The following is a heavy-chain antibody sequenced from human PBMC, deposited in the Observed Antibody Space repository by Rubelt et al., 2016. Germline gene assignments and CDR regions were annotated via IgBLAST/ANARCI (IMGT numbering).Heavy chain of an antibody. J-gene: IGHJ4*02. CDR1: GGTFRSYA. CDR3: ARRQQVGPFDY. D-gene: IGHD6-13*01. CDR2: IIPTFGTA. V-gene: IGHV1-69*12. Sequence: QVQLVQSGAEVKKPGSSVKVSCKASGGTFRSYAISWFRQALGQGLEWRGGIIPTFGTATYAQKFKGGVLISAGESTSTSYMELRSLRAEERAVYYCARRQQVGPFDYWGQGNLVTVSS.